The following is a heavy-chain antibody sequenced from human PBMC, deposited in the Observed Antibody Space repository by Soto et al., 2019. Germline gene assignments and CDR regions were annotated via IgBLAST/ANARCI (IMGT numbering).Heavy chain of an antibody. D-gene: IGHD2-2*01. Sequence: PSETLSLTCTVSGGSISSGGYYWSWIRQHPGKGLEWIGYIYYSGNTYYNPSLKSRLTISVDMSKNQFSLRLSSVTAADTAMYYCARAPPNQLLFFDPWGQGTLVTVSS. CDR3: ARAPPNQLLFFDP. J-gene: IGHJ5*02. V-gene: IGHV4-31*03. CDR2: IYYSGNT. CDR1: GGSISSGGYY.